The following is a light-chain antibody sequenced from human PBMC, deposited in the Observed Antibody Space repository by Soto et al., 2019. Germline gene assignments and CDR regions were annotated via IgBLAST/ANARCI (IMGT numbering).Light chain of an antibody. J-gene: IGKJ1*01. CDR2: GAF. V-gene: IGKV1-6*01. CDR1: QDIRNE. CDR3: LQDFQYPRT. Sequence: AIQMTQSPSSLSVSVGDRVTITCRASQDIRNELGWYQQKPGKAPRLLIYGAFSLQSGVPSRFSGSGSGTDFTLTISSLQPDDFATYYCLQDFQYPRTFGQGTKVEV.